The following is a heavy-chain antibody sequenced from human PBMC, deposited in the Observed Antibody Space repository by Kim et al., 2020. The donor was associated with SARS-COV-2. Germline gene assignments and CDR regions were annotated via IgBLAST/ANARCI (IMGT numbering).Heavy chain of an antibody. CDR3: AKDTSSRMSYYYYYGMDV. CDR2: ISGSGGST. D-gene: IGHD6-13*01. J-gene: IGHJ6*02. V-gene: IGHV3-23*01. Sequence: GGSLRLSCAASGFTFSSYAMSWVRQAPGKGLEWVSAISGSGGSTYYADSVKGRFTISRDNSKNTLYLQMNSLRAEDTDVYYCAKDTSSRMSYYYYYGMDVWGQGTTVTVSS. CDR1: GFTFSSYA.